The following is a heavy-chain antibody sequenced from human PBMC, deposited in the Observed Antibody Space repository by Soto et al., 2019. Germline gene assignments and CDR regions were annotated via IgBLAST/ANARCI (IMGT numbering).Heavy chain of an antibody. CDR1: GGSISSDGYY. D-gene: IGHD3-10*01. CDR3: ARDSGSGSHDDYYYYGMDV. J-gene: IGHJ6*02. V-gene: IGHV4-31*03. CDR2: IYYSGST. Sequence: SETLSLTCTVSGGSISSDGYYWSWIRQHPGKGLEWIGYIYYSGSTYYNPSLKSRVTISVDTSKNQFSLKLSSVTAADTAVYYCARDSGSGSHDDYYYYGMDVWGQGTTVTVSS.